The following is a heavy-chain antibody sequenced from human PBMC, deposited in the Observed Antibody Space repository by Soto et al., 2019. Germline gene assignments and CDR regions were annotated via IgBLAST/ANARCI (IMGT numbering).Heavy chain of an antibody. CDR2: IWYDGSNK. J-gene: IGHJ3*02. CDR1: GFTFSSYG. D-gene: IGHD3-3*01. V-gene: IGHV3-33*01. CDR3: ARDLYDFWSGYAPNDAFDI. Sequence: QVQLVESGGGVVQPGRSLRLSCAASGFTFSSYGMHWVRQAPGKGLEWVAVIWYDGSNKYYADSVKGRFTISRDNSKNTLYLQMNSLRAENTAVYYCARDLYDFWSGYAPNDAFDIWGQGTMVTVSS.